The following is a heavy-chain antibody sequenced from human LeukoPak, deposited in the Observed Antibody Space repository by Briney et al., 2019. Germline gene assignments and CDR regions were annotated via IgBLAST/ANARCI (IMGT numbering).Heavy chain of an antibody. Sequence: GESLKISCKGSGYSFTSYWIGWVRQMPGKGLEWMGIIYPGDSDTRYSPTFQGQVTISADKPISTAYLQWSSLKASDTAMYYCARRSEYYYFDYWGQGTLVTVSS. CDR2: IYPGDSDT. CDR1: GYSFTSYW. D-gene: IGHD2/OR15-2a*01. V-gene: IGHV5-51*01. J-gene: IGHJ4*02. CDR3: ARRSEYYYFDY.